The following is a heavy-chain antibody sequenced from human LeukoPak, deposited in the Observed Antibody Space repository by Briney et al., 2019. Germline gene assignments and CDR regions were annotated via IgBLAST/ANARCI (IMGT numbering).Heavy chain of an antibody. J-gene: IGHJ4*02. CDR2: IYYSGST. D-gene: IGHD5-18*01. CDR1: GGSISSYY. Sequence: PSETLSLTCTVSGGSISSYYWSWFRQPPGKGLEWIGYIYYSGSTNYNPSLKSRVTISVDTSKNQFSLKLSSVTAADTAVYYCARAGQLWQYYGDKYFDYWGQGTLVTVSS. V-gene: IGHV4-59*01. CDR3: ARAGQLWQYYGDKYFDY.